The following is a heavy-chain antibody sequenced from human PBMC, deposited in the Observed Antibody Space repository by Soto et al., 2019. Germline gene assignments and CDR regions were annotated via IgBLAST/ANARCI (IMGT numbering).Heavy chain of an antibody. J-gene: IGHJ6*02. D-gene: IGHD6-13*01. CDR2: IDPSDSYT. CDR3: ARHPRIAAAGYYYYGMDV. CDR1: GYSFTSYW. Sequence: PGESLKISCKGSGYSFTSYWISWVRQMPGKGLEWMGRIDPSDSYTNYSPSFQGHVTISADKSISTAYLQWSSLKASDTAMYYCARHPRIAAAGYYYYGMDVWGQGTTVT. V-gene: IGHV5-10-1*01.